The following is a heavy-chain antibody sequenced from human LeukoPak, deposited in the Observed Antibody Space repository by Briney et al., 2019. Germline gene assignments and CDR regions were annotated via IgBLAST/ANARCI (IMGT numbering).Heavy chain of an antibody. CDR1: GGSISSGGYY. V-gene: IGHV4-30-2*01. Sequence: NPSQTLSLTCTVSGGSISSGGYYWSWIRQPPGKGLGWIGYIYHSGSTYYNPSLKSRVTVSVDRSKNQFSLRLSSVTAADTAVYFCARIRPATDAFDIWGQGTMVTVSS. CDR2: IYHSGST. CDR3: ARIRPATDAFDI. J-gene: IGHJ3*02.